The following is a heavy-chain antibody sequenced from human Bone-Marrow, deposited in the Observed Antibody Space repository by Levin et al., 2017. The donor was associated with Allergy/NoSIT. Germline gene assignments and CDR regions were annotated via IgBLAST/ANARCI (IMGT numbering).Heavy chain of an antibody. CDR2: INSDGSST. CDR3: ARVAAGVLGYYYGMDV. CDR1: GFTFSSYW. J-gene: IGHJ6*02. Sequence: GESLKISCAASGFTFSSYWMHWVRQAPGKGLVWVSRINSDGSSTSYADSVKGRFTISRDNAKNTLYLQMNSLRAEDTAVYYCARVAAGVLGYYYGMDVWGQGTTVTVSS. D-gene: IGHD6-13*01. V-gene: IGHV3-74*01.